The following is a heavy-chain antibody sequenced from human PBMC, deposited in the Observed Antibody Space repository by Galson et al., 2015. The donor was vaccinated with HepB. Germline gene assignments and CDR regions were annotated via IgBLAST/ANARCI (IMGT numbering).Heavy chain of an antibody. Sequence: SVKVSCKVSGYTLTELSMHWVRQAPGKGLEWMGGFDPEDGETIYAQKFQGRVTMTEDTSTDTAYMELSSLRSEDTAVYYCATRIGGLGNFWSGYYTGLWWGQGTLVTVSS. CDR1: GYTLTELS. CDR3: ATRIGGLGNFWSGYYTGLW. J-gene: IGHJ4*02. V-gene: IGHV1-24*01. D-gene: IGHD3-3*01. CDR2: FDPEDGET.